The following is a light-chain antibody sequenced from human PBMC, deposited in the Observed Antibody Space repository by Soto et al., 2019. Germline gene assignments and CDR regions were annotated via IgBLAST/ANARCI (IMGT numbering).Light chain of an antibody. CDR2: GAS. CDR1: QTVGSN. J-gene: IGKJ1*01. CDR3: QHYNSYSEA. Sequence: EIVLTQSPDTLSLSPREIATLSFMASQTVGSNLAWYQQKPGQAPRLLIYGASSRASDTPARFSGSGSVTEFALTISSLQPDDFATYYCQHYNSYSEAFGQGTKVDIK. V-gene: IGKV3D-15*01.